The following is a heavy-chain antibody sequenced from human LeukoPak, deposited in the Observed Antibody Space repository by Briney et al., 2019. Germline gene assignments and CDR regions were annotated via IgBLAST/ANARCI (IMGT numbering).Heavy chain of an antibody. CDR3: ARSNRERVAVAGSLGMDV. J-gene: IGHJ6*02. V-gene: IGHV1-24*01. D-gene: IGHD6-19*01. CDR2: FDPEDGET. CDR1: GYTLTELS. Sequence: ASVKVSCKVSGYTLTELSMHWVRQAPGEGLEWMGGFDPEDGETIYAQKFQGRVTMTEDTSTDTAYMELSSLRSEDTAVYYCARSNRERVAVAGSLGMDVWGQGTTVTVSS.